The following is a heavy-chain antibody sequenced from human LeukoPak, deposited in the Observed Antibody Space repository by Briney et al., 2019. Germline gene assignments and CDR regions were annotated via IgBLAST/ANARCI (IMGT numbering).Heavy chain of an antibody. CDR2: IYHSGST. V-gene: IGHV4-38-2*01. CDR3: ARQKILGYCSSTSCRAYFDY. Sequence: SETLSLTCAVSGYSISSGYHWGWIRQPPGKGLEWIGSIYHSGSTYYNPSLESRVTVSVDTSKNQFSLKLSSVTAADTAVYYCARQKILGYCSSTSCRAYFDYWGQGTLVTVSS. J-gene: IGHJ4*02. CDR1: GYSISSGYH. D-gene: IGHD2-2*01.